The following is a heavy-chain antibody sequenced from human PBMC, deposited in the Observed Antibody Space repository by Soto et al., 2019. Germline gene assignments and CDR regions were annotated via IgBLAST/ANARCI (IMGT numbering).Heavy chain of an antibody. Sequence: PGGSLRLSCAASGFTFSSYAMHWVRQAPGKGLEWVAVISYDGSNKYYADSVKGRFTISRDNSKNTLYLQMNSLRAEDTAVYYCAKYGLPVSQSWSGTSCYWAVYFDAWGQGTLVTVSS. CDR1: GFTFSSYA. CDR3: AKYGLPVSQSWSGTSCYWAVYFDA. J-gene: IGHJ4*02. CDR2: ISYDGSNK. D-gene: IGHD2-2*01. V-gene: IGHV3-30-3*02.